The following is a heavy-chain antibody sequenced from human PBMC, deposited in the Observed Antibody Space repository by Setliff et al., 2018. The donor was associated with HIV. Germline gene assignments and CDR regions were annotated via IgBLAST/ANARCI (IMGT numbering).Heavy chain of an antibody. CDR1: GGTFSSYA. V-gene: IGHV1-69*13. D-gene: IGHD3-3*01. CDR2: IIPMFGTA. Sequence: ASVKVSCKASGGTFSSYAINWVRQAPGQGLEWMGGIIPMFGTAHYAQKFQGRVPITADESTTTAYMELSSLRSEDTAVFYCARGGSGYYDFWSGSSAFEYWGQGTLVTVSS. CDR3: ARGGSGYYDFWSGSSAFEY. J-gene: IGHJ4*02.